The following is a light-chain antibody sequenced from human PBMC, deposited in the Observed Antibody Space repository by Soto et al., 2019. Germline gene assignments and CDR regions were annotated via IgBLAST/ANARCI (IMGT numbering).Light chain of an antibody. CDR2: DNN. CDR1: SSNIGNNY. Sequence: QSVLTQPPSVSAAPGQKVTISCSGSSSNIGNNYVSWYQQLPGTAPKLLIYDNNKRPSGIPDRFSGSKSGTSATLGITGLQTGDEADYYCGTWDSSLSAGPVFGGGTQLNRPR. J-gene: IGLJ7*01. V-gene: IGLV1-51*01. CDR3: GTWDSSLSAGPV.